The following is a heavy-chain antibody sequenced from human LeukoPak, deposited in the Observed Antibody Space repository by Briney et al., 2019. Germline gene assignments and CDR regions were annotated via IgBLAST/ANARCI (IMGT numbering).Heavy chain of an antibody. Sequence: ASVKVSCKASGYTFTSYHLHWVRQAPGQGLEWMGIINPSDGSPNYAQKFQGRVTMTRDTSISTAYMELSRLRSDDTAVYYCARDGKHYDILTGYYPKNWFDPWGQGTLVTVSS. CDR2: INPSDGSP. J-gene: IGHJ5*02. D-gene: IGHD3-9*01. CDR3: ARDGKHYDILTGYYPKNWFDP. CDR1: GYTFTSYH. V-gene: IGHV1-46*01.